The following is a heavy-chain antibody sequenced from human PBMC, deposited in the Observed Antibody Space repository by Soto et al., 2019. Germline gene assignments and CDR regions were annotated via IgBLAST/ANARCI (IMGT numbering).Heavy chain of an antibody. V-gene: IGHV1-3*01. CDR1: GYTFTSYA. Sequence: ASVKVSCKASGYTFTSYAMHWVRQAPGQRLEWMGWINAGNGNTKYSQKFQGRVTITRDTSASTAYMELSSLRSEDTAVYYCARNSQLGYGYGWFDPWGQGTLVTVSS. J-gene: IGHJ5*02. D-gene: IGHD5-18*01. CDR3: ARNSQLGYGYGWFDP. CDR2: INAGNGNT.